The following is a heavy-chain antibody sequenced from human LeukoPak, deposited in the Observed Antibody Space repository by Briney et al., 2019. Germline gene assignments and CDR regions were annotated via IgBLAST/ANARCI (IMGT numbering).Heavy chain of an antibody. CDR1: GYTFTSYY. CDR2: INPSGGST. J-gene: IGHJ5*02. V-gene: IGHV1-46*01. Sequence: ASVKVSCKASGYTFTSYYMHWVRQAPGQGLEWMGIINPSGGSTSYAQKFQGRVTMTRDTSTSTVYMELSSLRSEDTAVYYCARVAGSGGSCYSGLFVPWGQGTLVTVSS. CDR3: ARVAGSGGSCYSGLFVP. D-gene: IGHD2-15*01.